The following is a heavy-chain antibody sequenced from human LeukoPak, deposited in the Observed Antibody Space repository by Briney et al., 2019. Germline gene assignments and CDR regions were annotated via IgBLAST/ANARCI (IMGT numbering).Heavy chain of an antibody. CDR3: ARSPQGTATTANWLDP. J-gene: IGHJ5*02. CDR1: GGSISSSSYY. CDR2: IYYSGST. V-gene: IGHV4-39*07. D-gene: IGHD4-17*01. Sequence: PSETLFLTCTVSGGSISSSSYYWGWIRQPPGKGLEWIGSIYYSGSTYYNPSLKTRVTVSLDTSKNQFSLNLISVTAADTAVYYCARSPQGTATTANWLDPWGQGTLVTVSS.